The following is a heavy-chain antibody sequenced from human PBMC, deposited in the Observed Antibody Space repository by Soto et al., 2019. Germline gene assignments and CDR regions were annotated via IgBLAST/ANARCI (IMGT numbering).Heavy chain of an antibody. J-gene: IGHJ4*03. Sequence: PWGSLRLSCAASGFTFSSFAMSWVRQAPGKGLEWVSGIIDSGGSTYYAGSVKGRFTISRDDSKSTLYLQMNSLRSEDTALYYCVTAAIPSPMHYFDNWGQGTLVTVSS. D-gene: IGHD2-2*01. CDR3: VTAAIPSPMHYFDN. CDR2: IIDSGGST. CDR1: GFTFSSFA. V-gene: IGHV3-23*01.